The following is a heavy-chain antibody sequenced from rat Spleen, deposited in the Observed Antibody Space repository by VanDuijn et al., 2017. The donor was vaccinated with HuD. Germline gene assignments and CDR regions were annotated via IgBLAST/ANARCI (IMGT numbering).Heavy chain of an antibody. CDR2: ISYDVSST. D-gene: IGHD1-10*01. V-gene: IGHV5-29*01. Sequence: EVQLVESDGGLVQPGKSLKLSCAASGFTFSDYYMAWVRQAPTKGLEWVATISYDVSSTYYRDSVKGRFTISRDNAKSTLYLQMDSLRSEDTATYYCARRGNYDWFAYWGQGTLVTVSS. J-gene: IGHJ3*01. CDR3: ARRGNYDWFAY. CDR1: GFTFSDYY.